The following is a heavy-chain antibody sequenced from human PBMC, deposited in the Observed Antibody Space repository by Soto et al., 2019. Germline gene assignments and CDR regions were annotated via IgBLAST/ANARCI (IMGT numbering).Heavy chain of an antibody. CDR2: IIPIFGTA. D-gene: IGHD3-10*01. Sequence: SXKVSYMATGGTXSSYAIRLVRQAPGQGLEWRGGIIPIFGTADYAQKFQGRVTISAYKSTSRAYMEMSSMRSDDTAVYYCARDLSGLDYWGRGTLGTVS. CDR3: ARDLSGLDY. J-gene: IGHJ4*02. CDR1: GGTXSSYA. V-gene: IGHV1-69*06.